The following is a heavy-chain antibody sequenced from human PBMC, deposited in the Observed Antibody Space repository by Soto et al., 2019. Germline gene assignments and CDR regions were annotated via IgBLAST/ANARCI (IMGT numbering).Heavy chain of an antibody. Sequence: SETLSLTCTVSGGSISSYYWSWIRQPPGKGLEWIGYIYYSGSTNYNPSLKSRVTISVDTSKNQFSLKLSSVTAADTAVYYCARSGTYYYGSGSYYIGYWGQGTLVTVSS. CDR2: IYYSGST. J-gene: IGHJ4*02. CDR1: GGSISSYY. CDR3: ARSGTYYYGSGSYYIGY. D-gene: IGHD3-10*01. V-gene: IGHV4-59*01.